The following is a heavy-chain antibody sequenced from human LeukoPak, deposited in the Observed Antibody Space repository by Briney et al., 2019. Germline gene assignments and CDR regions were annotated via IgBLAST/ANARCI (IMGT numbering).Heavy chain of an antibody. V-gene: IGHV1-46*01. J-gene: IGHJ4*02. Sequence: ASVKVSCKASGYTFTSYYTHWVRQAPGQGLEWMGIIDPSGGSTSYAQKFQGRVTMTRDTSTSTVYMELSSLRSEDTAVYYCARVRSHYDSSGNFDYWGQGTLVTVSS. D-gene: IGHD3-22*01. CDR1: GYTFTSYY. CDR2: IDPSGGST. CDR3: ARVRSHYDSSGNFDY.